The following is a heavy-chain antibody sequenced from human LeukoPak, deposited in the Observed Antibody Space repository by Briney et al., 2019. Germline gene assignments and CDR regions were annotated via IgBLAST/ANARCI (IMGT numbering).Heavy chain of an antibody. Sequence: GGSLRLSCAASGFTFSDYYMSWIRQAPGKGLEWVSYISSSGSTIYYADSVKGRFTISRDNAKNSLYLQMNSLRAEDAAVYCCATPLDYGDDDAFDIWGQGTMVTVSS. CDR3: ATPLDYGDDDAFDI. V-gene: IGHV3-11*01. J-gene: IGHJ3*02. CDR2: ISSSGSTI. CDR1: GFTFSDYY. D-gene: IGHD4-17*01.